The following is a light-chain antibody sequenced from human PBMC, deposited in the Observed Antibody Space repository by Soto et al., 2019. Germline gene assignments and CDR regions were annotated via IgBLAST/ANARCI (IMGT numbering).Light chain of an antibody. CDR1: QGISYH. Sequence: DLQMTQSPSSLSASVGDRVTITCRASQGISYHVAWYQQKQGKVPKLLIYGASTRATGIPDRFSGSGSGTDFTLTIGRLEPEDFEVYYCQQYGSSPKTFGQGTKVEIK. V-gene: IGKV1-27*01. CDR3: QQYGSSPKT. J-gene: IGKJ1*01. CDR2: GAS.